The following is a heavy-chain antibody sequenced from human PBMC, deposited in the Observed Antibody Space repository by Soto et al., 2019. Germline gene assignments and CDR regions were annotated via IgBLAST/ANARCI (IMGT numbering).Heavy chain of an antibody. CDR1: GDSVSSGTAT. Sequence: QAQLQQSGPGLVKPSQTLSLICAISGDSVSSGTATWSWIRQSPSIGLEWLGRTYYRSKWFYDYAPSVQSRIAITPDPSKNQLSLHLNSVTPEDTAIYFCARDGSGWHWYFDLWGRGTLVTVSS. J-gene: IGHJ2*01. D-gene: IGHD6-19*01. CDR2: TYYRSKWFY. CDR3: ARDGSGWHWYFDL. V-gene: IGHV6-1*01.